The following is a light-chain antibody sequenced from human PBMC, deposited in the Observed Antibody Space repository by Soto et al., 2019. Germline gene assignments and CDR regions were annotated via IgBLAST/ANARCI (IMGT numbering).Light chain of an antibody. CDR3: QQYNSYQWT. J-gene: IGKJ1*01. V-gene: IGKV1-5*03. Sequence: DIQMTQSPSTLSAYVGDRVIITCRASQSIGRWLAWYQQKPGKAPKLLIYKASTLQSGVPSRFIGSGSETEFTLTISSLQPDDFATYYCQQYNSYQWTFGQGTKVEIK. CDR2: KAS. CDR1: QSIGRW.